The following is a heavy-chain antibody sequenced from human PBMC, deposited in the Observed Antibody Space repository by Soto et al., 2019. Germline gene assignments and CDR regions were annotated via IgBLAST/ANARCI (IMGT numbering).Heavy chain of an antibody. CDR3: ARGGIAAAAPPDY. CDR2: IYYSGST. V-gene: IGHV4-31*03. J-gene: IGHJ4*02. CDR1: GGSISSGGYY. Sequence: QVQLQESGPGLVKPSQTLSLTCTVSGGSISSGGYYWSWIRQHPGKGLEWIGYIYYSGSTYYNPLLKSRVTISVDTSKNQFSLKLSSVTAADTAVYYCARGGIAAAAPPDYWGQGTLVTVSS. D-gene: IGHD6-13*01.